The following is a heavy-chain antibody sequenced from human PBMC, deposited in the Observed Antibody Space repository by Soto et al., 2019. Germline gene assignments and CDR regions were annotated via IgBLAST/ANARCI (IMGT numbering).Heavy chain of an antibody. D-gene: IGHD1-1*01. CDR3: ARDWGAGTTFDY. Sequence: GGSLRLSCAASGFTFSSYGMHWVRQAPGKGLEWVAVIWYDGSNKYYANSVKGRFIISRDNSKNTLYLQMNSLRAEDTAVYYCARDWGAGTTFDYWGQGTLVTVSS. V-gene: IGHV3-33*01. CDR1: GFTFSSYG. CDR2: IWYDGSNK. J-gene: IGHJ4*02.